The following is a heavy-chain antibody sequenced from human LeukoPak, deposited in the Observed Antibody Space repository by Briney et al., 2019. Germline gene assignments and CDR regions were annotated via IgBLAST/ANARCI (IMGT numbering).Heavy chain of an antibody. Sequence: GGSLRLSCAASGFTFSSYWMSWVRQAPGKGLEWVANIKQDGSEKYYVDSVKGRFTISRDNAKNSLYLQMNSLRAEDTAVYYCARARAFWSGYYRTYYYYYMDVWGKGTTVTVSS. J-gene: IGHJ6*03. D-gene: IGHD3-3*01. CDR2: IKQDGSEK. V-gene: IGHV3-7*01. CDR3: ARARAFWSGYYRTYYYYYMDV. CDR1: GFTFSSYW.